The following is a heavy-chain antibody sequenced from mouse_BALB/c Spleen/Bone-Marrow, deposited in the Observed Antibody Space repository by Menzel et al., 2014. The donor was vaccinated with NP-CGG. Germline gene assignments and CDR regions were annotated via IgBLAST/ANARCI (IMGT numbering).Heavy chain of an antibody. CDR2: INPYSSTI. D-gene: IGHD1-1*01. V-gene: IGHV4-1*02. CDR3: ARLNYYGNLFV. Sequence: EVQLQQSGGGLVQPGGSLKLSCAASGFDFSRYWMSWVRPAPGKGLEWIGEINPYSSTINYTPSLKDKFIISRDNAKNTLYLQMSKVRSEDTALYYCARLNYYGNLFVWGAGTTVTVSS. J-gene: IGHJ1*01. CDR1: GFDFSRYW.